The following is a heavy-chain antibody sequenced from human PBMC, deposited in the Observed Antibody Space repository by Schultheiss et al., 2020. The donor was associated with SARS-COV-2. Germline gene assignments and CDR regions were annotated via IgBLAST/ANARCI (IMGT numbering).Heavy chain of an antibody. CDR3: ARDVSYGGFDY. CDR1: GFTFSSYD. Sequence: GGSLRLSCAASGFTFSSYDMHWVRQATGKGLEWVAVISYDGSNKYYADSVKGRFTISRDNSKNTLYLQMNSLRAEDTAVYYCARDVSYGGFDYWGQGTLVTVSS. J-gene: IGHJ4*02. V-gene: IGHV3-30*01. CDR2: ISYDGSNK. D-gene: IGHD4-23*01.